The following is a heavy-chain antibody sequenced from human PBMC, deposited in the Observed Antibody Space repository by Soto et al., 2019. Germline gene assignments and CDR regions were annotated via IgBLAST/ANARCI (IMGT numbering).Heavy chain of an antibody. Sequence: QVQLVQSESEVKKPGSSVRVSCKVSGGAFKNYAISWVRQAPGQGLEWVGGIIPVFDELNDAPKLQGRVTITADEATSTAHLAMCSLTSEETAVYVCARASDTSGYYYWGQGSLFTVSS. CDR3: ARASDTSGYYY. CDR2: IIPVFDEL. D-gene: IGHD3-3*01. CDR1: GGAFKNYA. V-gene: IGHV1-69*01. J-gene: IGHJ4*02.